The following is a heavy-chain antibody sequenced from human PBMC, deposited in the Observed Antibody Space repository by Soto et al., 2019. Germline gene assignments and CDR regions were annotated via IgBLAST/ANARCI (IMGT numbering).Heavy chain of an antibody. CDR2: ISGSGGST. Sequence: EVPLLESGGGLVQPGGSLRLSCAASGFTFSSYAMSWLRQAPGKGLEWVSGISGSGGSTYYADSVKGRFTISRNNSKNTLYLQRNSLRAEDTAVYYCAKDGLPSSWWNCFDPLGHGTLVTVSS. D-gene: IGHD6-13*01. J-gene: IGHJ5*02. CDR1: GFTFSSYA. CDR3: AKDGLPSSWWNCFDP. V-gene: IGHV3-23*01.